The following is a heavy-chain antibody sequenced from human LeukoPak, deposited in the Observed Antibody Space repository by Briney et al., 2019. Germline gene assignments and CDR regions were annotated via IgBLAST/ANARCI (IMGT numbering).Heavy chain of an antibody. CDR2: INPNTGDT. D-gene: IGHD2-2*01. V-gene: IGHV1-2*02. CDR1: GYTFTFTGYY. CDR3: AREEFSSSLKNVGDS. Sequence: ASVKVSCKASGYTFTFTGYYMHWVRQAPGQGLEWMGGINPNTGDTSSIQKFQGRVTMTRDTSINTVYMELSSLEFDDTAVYFCAREEFSSSLKNVGDSWGQGTLVTVSS. J-gene: IGHJ4*02.